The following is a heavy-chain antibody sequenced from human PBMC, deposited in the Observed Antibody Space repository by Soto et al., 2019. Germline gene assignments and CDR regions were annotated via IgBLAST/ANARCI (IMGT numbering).Heavy chain of an antibody. J-gene: IGHJ6*02. CDR3: AREQCFDRNYYWGIDV. CDR2: ISPYNGNT. Sequence: ASVKVSFKASGYPFTSYGIGWVRQAPGQGLEWMGWISPYNGNTYYAQKFQGRVTMTTDTSTNTVYMELRSLRSDDTAGYYCAREQCFDRNYYWGIDVWGQGTTVTVSS. CDR1: GYPFTSYG. V-gene: IGHV1-18*01. D-gene: IGHD6-19*01.